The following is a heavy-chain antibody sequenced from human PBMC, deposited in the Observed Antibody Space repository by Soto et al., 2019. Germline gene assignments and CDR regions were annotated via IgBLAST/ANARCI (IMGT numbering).Heavy chain of an antibody. J-gene: IGHJ4*02. V-gene: IGHV1-69*02. CDR2: IIPILGIA. CDR1: GGTFSSYT. Sequence: GASVKVSCKASGGTFSSYTISWVRQAPGQGLEWMGRIIPILGIANYAQKFQGRVTITADKSTSTAYMELSSLRSEDTAVYYCARAWGGNCSSTSCYVSREFDYWGQGTLVTVSS. CDR3: ARAWGGNCSSTSCYVSREFDY. D-gene: IGHD2-2*01.